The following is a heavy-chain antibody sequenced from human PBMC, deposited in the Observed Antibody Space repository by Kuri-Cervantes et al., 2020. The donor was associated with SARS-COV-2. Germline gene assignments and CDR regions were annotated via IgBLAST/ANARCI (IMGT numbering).Heavy chain of an antibody. CDR1: GGSISSYY. Sequence: SETLSLTCTVSGGSISSYYWSWIRQPPGKGLEWIGDIYYSGSTNYNPSLKSRVTISVDTSKNQFSLKLSSVTAADTAVYYCARHVGKPEQLPLNRGQGTLVTVSS. J-gene: IGHJ4*02. D-gene: IGHD6-13*01. V-gene: IGHV4-59*08. CDR3: ARHVGKPEQLPLN. CDR2: IYYSGST.